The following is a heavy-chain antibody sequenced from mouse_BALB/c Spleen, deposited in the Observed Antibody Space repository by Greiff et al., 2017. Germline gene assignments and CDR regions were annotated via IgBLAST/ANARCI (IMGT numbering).Heavy chain of an antibody. V-gene: IGHV1-7*01. D-gene: IGHD4-1*01. CDR3: ARRGLTGYAMDY. CDR1: GYTFTSYW. CDR2: INPSTGYT. Sequence: QVHVKQSGAELAKPGASVKMSCKASGYTFTSYWMHWVKQRPGQGLEWIGYINPSTGYTEYNQKFKDKATLTADKSSSTAYMQLSSLTSEDSAVYYCARRGLTGYAMDYWGQGTSVTVSS. J-gene: IGHJ4*01.